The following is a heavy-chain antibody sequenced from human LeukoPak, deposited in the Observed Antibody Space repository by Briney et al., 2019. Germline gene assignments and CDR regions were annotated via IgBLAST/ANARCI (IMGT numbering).Heavy chain of an antibody. CDR3: ARDREDSGYDYSYYFDY. CDR2: ISYDGSNK. J-gene: IGHJ4*02. CDR1: GFTFSSYA. V-gene: IGHV3-30*04. Sequence: GGSLRLSCAASGFTFSSYAMHWVRQAPGKGLEWVAVISYDGSNKYYADSVKGRFTISRDNSKNTLYLQMNSLRAEDTAVYYCARDREDSGYDYSYYFDYWGRGTLVTVSS. D-gene: IGHD5-12*01.